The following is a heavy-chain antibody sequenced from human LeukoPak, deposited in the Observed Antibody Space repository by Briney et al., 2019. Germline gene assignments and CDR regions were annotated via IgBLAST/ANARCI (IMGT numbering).Heavy chain of an antibody. CDR2: ISSSSSII. D-gene: IGHD3-10*01. Sequence: GGSLRLSCAASGFPFTDFSMDWVRQAPGKGLEWVAYISSSSSIIFYADSVKGRFTISRDNAKNSLYLQMNGLRDEDRAVYYWGRDIYHGSGSYQDMGGRFNYWGQGTLVTVSS. CDR1: GFPFTDFS. V-gene: IGHV3-48*02. CDR3: GRDIYHGSGSYQDMGGRFNY. J-gene: IGHJ4*02.